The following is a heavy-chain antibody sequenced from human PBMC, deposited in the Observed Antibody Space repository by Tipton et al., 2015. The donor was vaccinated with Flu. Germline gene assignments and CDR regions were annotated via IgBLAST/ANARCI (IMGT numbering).Heavy chain of an antibody. CDR3: ARGSHTAMVPLDC. V-gene: IGHV4-38-2*01. D-gene: IGHD5-18*01. Sequence: TLSLTCAVSGYSISSAYYWGWIRQPPGKGLEWIGSFYHTGSTYYSPSLKSRVTISVDSSKNHFSLKLSSVTAADTAIYYCARGSHTAMVPLDCWGRGTLVTVSS. J-gene: IGHJ4*02. CDR1: GYSISSAYY. CDR2: FYHTGST.